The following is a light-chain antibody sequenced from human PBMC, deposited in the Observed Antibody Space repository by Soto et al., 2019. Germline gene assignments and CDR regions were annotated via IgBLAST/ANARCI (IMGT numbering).Light chain of an antibody. CDR3: QQRSNWPPFT. V-gene: IGKV3-11*01. J-gene: IGKJ3*01. CDR2: DAS. Sequence: EIVLTQSPATLSLSPGERATLSCRASQSVSSYLAWYHQKPGQAPRRLIYDASNSATGSPARFSGSGSGTDFALTISSVEPEDFAVYYCQQRSNWPPFTFGPGTKVDIK. CDR1: QSVSSY.